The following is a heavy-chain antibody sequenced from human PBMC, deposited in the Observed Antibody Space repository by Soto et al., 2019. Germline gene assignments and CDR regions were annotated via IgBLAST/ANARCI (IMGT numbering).Heavy chain of an antibody. CDR2: INHSGST. CDR3: ARDKITGLFDY. J-gene: IGHJ4*02. V-gene: IGHV4-34*01. CDR1: GGSWNGYY. D-gene: IGHD2-8*02. Sequence: QVQLQQWGAGLLKPSETLSLTCAVYGGSWNGYYWTWIRQPPGTGLEWIGEINHSGSTNYNPSLKSRVTISVDTSKNQFSLKLTSVTAADTAVYYCARDKITGLFDYWGQGTLITVSS.